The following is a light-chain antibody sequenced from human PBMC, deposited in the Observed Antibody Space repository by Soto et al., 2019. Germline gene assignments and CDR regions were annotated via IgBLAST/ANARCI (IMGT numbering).Light chain of an antibody. J-gene: IGLJ1*01. CDR3: SSYTSSSTLV. V-gene: IGLV2-14*01. CDR1: SSDVGGYNF. Sequence: QSVLAQPASGSGAPGQSITISCTGNSSDVGGYNFVSWYQQHPGKAPKLMIYDVSYRPSGVSNRFSGSKSGNTASLTISGLQAEDEADYYCSSYTSSSTLVFGTGTKVTVL. CDR2: DVS.